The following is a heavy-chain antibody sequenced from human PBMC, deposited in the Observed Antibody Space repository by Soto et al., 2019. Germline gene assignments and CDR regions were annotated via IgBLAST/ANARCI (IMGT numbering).Heavy chain of an antibody. J-gene: IGHJ4*02. D-gene: IGHD6-13*01. Sequence: PGGSLRLSCVASGFIFSSYGMHWVRQAPGKGLEWVAVISYDGSNKYYADSVKGRFTISRDNSKRTLYVPMTRLRAEDTAVYYCAKDVSIAAADYYVDYWGQGTLVTVSS. CDR2: ISYDGSNK. CDR1: GFIFSSYG. CDR3: AKDVSIAAADYYVDY. V-gene: IGHV3-30*18.